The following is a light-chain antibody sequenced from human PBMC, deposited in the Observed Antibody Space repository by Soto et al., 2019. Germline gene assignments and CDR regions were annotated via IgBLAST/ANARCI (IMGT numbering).Light chain of an antibody. V-gene: IGKV1-5*01. CDR2: DAS. CDR1: QSITSW. CDR3: EPCNPFWT. Sequence: DIQVRQNPWNLSASVGYGVTITCRASQSITSWLAWYQQKPGKAPKLLIYDASSLESGVPSRFSGSGSGTELSLTISSLQPDDSATYYREPCNPFWTFAQGTKV. J-gene: IGKJ1*01.